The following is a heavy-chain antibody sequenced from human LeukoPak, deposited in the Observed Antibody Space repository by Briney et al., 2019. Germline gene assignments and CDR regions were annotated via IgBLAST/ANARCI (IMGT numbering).Heavy chain of an antibody. D-gene: IGHD6-19*01. CDR2: INHSGST. CDR3: ARGSSQQWLVRGAFNY. J-gene: IGHJ4*02. V-gene: IGHV4-34*01. CDR1: GGSFSGYH. Sequence: SETLSLTCAVYGGSFSGYHWSWIRQPPGKGLEWIGEINHSGSTNYNPSLKSRVTISVDTSKNQFSLKLSSVTAADTAVYYCARGSSQQWLVRGAFNYWGQGTLVTVSS.